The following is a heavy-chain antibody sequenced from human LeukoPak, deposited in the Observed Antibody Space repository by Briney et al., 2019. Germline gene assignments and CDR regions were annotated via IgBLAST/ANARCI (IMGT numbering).Heavy chain of an antibody. CDR1: GFIFNEYG. Sequence: GGSLRLSCVASGFIFNEYGMTWVRQIPGKGLEWVCGINGNGGRTGYADSVKGRFTISRDNAKNSLYLEMDSLRAEDTALYFCARLLNAGLGAPLDYGGQGTLVSVSS. D-gene: IGHD1-26*01. V-gene: IGHV3-20*04. CDR2: INGNGGRT. CDR3: ARLLNAGLGAPLDY. J-gene: IGHJ4*02.